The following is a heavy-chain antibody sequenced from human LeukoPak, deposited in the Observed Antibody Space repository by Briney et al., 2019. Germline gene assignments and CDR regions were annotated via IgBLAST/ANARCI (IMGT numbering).Heavy chain of an antibody. D-gene: IGHD3-22*01. CDR3: AKHRYYDSSGYFDY. CDR1: GFTFSSYA. V-gene: IGHV3-23*01. CDR2: ISGSGGST. J-gene: IGHJ4*02. Sequence: GGSLRLSCAASGFTFSSYAMSWVRQAPGKGLEWVSAISGSGGSTYYADSVKGRFTIYRDNSKNTLYLQMNSLRAEDTAVYYCAKHRYYDSSGYFDYWGQGTLVTVSS.